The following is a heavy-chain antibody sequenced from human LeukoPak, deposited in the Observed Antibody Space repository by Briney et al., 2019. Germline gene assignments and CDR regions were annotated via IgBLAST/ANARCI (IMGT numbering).Heavy chain of an antibody. D-gene: IGHD3-16*01. CDR2: IDDSERT. CDR1: GFTFSSYT. CDR3: STRLGEHFDY. Sequence: QPGGSLRLSRTASGFTFSSYTLNWVRQAPGKGLEWVSTIDDSERTHYADSVQGRFTISRDNSKNTIFLHMNSLRAEDTAVYFCSTRLGEHFDYWGQGTRVTVSS. J-gene: IGHJ4*02. V-gene: IGHV3-23*05.